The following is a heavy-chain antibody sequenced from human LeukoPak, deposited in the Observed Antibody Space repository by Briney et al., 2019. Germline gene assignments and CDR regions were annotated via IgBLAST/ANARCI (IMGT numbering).Heavy chain of an antibody. V-gene: IGHV3-23*01. Sequence: GGSLRLSCAASGFTFSNNAMSWVRQAPGKGLEWVSAISGSGGSTYYADSVKGRFTISRDNSKNTLYLQMNSLRAEDTAVYYCANSGYYSSFDYWGQGTLVTVSS. CDR1: GFTFSNNA. CDR3: ANSGYYSSFDY. D-gene: IGHD3-22*01. CDR2: ISGSGGST. J-gene: IGHJ4*02.